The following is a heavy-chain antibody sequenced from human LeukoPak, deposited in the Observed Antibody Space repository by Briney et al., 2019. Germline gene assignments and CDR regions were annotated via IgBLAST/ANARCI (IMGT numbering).Heavy chain of an antibody. D-gene: IGHD5-24*01. CDR3: AEDGIRDGYNYYYYGMDV. Sequence: GGSLRLSCAASGFTFSSYAIRWVRQAPGNGLKWVSAISGSGGSTYYADSVKGRFTISRDNSKNTLYPQMNSLRAEDTAFFYQAEDGIRDGYNYYYYGMDVWGQGTTVTVSS. CDR2: ISGSGGST. V-gene: IGHV3-23*01. CDR1: GFTFSSYA. J-gene: IGHJ6*02.